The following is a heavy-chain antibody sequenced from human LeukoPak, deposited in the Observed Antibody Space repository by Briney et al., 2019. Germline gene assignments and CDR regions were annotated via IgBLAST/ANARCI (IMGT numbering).Heavy chain of an antibody. J-gene: IGHJ4*02. CDR2: IYESGST. Sequence: PSETLSLTCSVSGYSISSGKYWAWIRPPPGKGLEWIGSIYESGSTYYTPSLKSRDTMSVDTSKNQFSLSLTSVTAADTAVYFCARGPGISGDHIYPDYWGQGIQVTVSS. D-gene: IGHD2-21*01. CDR3: ARGPGISGDHIYPDY. CDR1: GYSISSGKY. V-gene: IGHV4-38-2*02.